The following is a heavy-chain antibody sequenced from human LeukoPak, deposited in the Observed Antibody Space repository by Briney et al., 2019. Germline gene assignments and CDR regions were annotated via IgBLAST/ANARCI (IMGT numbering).Heavy chain of an antibody. CDR1: GFTFSSYS. D-gene: IGHD2-2*01. J-gene: IGHJ6*02. Sequence: GGSLRLSCAASGFTFSSYSMNWVRQAPGKGLEWVSSISSGSSYIYYADSVKGRFTISRDNAKNSLYLQMNSLRAEDTAVYYCARDVVSLYYYYGMDVWGQGTTVTVSS. CDR2: ISSGSSYI. CDR3: ARDVVSLYYYYGMDV. V-gene: IGHV3-21*01.